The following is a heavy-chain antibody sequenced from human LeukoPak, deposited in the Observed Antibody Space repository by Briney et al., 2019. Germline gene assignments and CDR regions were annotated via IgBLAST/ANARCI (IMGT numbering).Heavy chain of an antibody. CDR3: AKDRAPYYNYYGMDV. Sequence: GGSLRLSCAASGFTFSSYGMHWVRQAPGKGLEWVAVISYDGSNKYYADSVKGRFTISRDNSKNTLYLQMNSLRAEDTAVYYCAKDRAPYYNYYGMDVWGQGTTVTVSS. CDR1: GFTFSSYG. CDR2: ISYDGSNK. J-gene: IGHJ6*02. V-gene: IGHV3-30*18.